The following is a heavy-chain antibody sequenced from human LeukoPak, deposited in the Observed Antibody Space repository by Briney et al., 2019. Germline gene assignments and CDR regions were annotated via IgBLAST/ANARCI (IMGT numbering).Heavy chain of an antibody. CDR1: GYTFTNYW. CDR3: ARPRRERYCSSTSCSPLRWYFDL. Sequence: GESLKISCKGSGYTFTNYWIGWVRQMPGKGLEWMGIIYPGDSDTTYSPSFQGQVTISADKSISAASLQWSSLKASDTAMYYCARPRRERYCSSTSCSPLRWYFDLWGRGTLVTVSS. D-gene: IGHD2-2*01. V-gene: IGHV5-51*01. J-gene: IGHJ2*01. CDR2: IYPGDSDT.